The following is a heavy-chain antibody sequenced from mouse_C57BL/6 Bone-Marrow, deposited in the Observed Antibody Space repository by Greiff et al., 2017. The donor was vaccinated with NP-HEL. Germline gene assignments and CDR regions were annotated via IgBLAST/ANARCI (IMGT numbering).Heavy chain of an antibody. Sequence: EVHLVESGGGLVQPGGSRKLSCAASGFTFSDYGMAWVRQAPRKGPEWVAFISNLAYSIYYADTVTGRCTISRENAKNTLYLEMSSLRSEDTAMYYCARGDYYYYAMDYWGQGTSVTVSS. CDR1: GFTFSDYG. CDR2: ISNLAYSI. V-gene: IGHV5-15*01. D-gene: IGHD2-4*01. CDR3: ARGDYYYYAMDY. J-gene: IGHJ4*01.